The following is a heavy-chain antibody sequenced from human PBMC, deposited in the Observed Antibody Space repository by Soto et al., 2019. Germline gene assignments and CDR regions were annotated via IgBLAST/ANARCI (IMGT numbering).Heavy chain of an antibody. J-gene: IGHJ5*02. D-gene: IGHD3-22*01. CDR2: ISYDGSNK. Sequence: QVQLVESGGGVVQPGRSLRLSCAASGFTFSNYAMHWVRQAPGKGLEWVAVISYDGSNKYYADSVKGRFTISRDNSKNXIYLQMNSLRAEDTAVYYCANFYYDTSGTTVGFDPWGQGTLVTVSS. CDR1: GFTFSNYA. CDR3: ANFYYDTSGTTVGFDP. V-gene: IGHV3-30*18.